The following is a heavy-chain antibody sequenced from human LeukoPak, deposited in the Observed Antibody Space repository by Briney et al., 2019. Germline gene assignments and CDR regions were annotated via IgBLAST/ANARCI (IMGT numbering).Heavy chain of an antibody. V-gene: IGHV1-2*02. CDR2: INPNSGGT. CDR3: AKVDSGYDGSMFDY. Sequence: ASVKVSCKASGYTFTGYYMHWVRQAPGQGLEWMGWINPNSGGTNYAQKFQGRVTITRDTSASTAYMELSSLRSEDTAVYYCAKVDSGYDGSMFDYWGQGTLVTVSS. D-gene: IGHD5-12*01. J-gene: IGHJ4*02. CDR1: GYTFTGYY.